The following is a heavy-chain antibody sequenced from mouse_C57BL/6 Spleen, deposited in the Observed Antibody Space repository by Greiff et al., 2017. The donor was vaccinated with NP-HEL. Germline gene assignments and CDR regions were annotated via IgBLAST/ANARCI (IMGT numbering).Heavy chain of an antibody. Sequence: EVQLQQSGAELVRPGASVKLSCTASGFNIKDYYMHWVKQRPEQGLEWIGRIDPEDGDTEYAPKFQGKATMTADTSSNTAYLQLSSLTSEDTAVYYSTTHGTAQATDAYWGQGTLVTVSA. D-gene: IGHD3-2*02. CDR3: TTHGTAQATDAY. V-gene: IGHV14-1*01. CDR1: GFNIKDYY. J-gene: IGHJ3*01. CDR2: IDPEDGDT.